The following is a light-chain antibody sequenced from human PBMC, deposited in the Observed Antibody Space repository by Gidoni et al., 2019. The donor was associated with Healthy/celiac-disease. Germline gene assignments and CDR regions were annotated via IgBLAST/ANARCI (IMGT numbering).Light chain of an antibody. V-gene: IGLV3-1*01. CDR3: QAWDSSTVV. Sequence: SSELTQPPSVSVSPGQTASLPCSGDKLGDKYACWYQQKPGQSPVLVIYQDSKRPSAIPERFSGSNSGNTATLTISGTQAMDEADYYCQAWDSSTVVFGGGTKLTVL. CDR2: QDS. J-gene: IGLJ2*01. CDR1: KLGDKY.